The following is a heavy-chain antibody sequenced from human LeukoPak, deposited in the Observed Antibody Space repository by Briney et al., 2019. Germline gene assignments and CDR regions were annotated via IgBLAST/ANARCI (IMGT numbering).Heavy chain of an antibody. D-gene: IGHD3-22*01. CDR3: VKDLSYESSGSFFDF. V-gene: IGHV3-43*01. CDR2: ISWDGTT. J-gene: IGHJ4*02. Sequence: GGSLRLSCAASGFIFEDYTMHWVRQAPGKTLEWVSLISWDGTTYYADSVKGRFTISRDNSKDSLSLQMDTLRSEDTAFYYCVKDLSYESSGSFFDFWGQGTLVTVS. CDR1: GFIFEDYT.